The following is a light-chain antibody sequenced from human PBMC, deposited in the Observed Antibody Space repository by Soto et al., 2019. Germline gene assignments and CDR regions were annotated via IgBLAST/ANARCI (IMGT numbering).Light chain of an antibody. CDR2: GAS. CDR1: QCVSSN. Sequence: DIVMTQSPATLSVSTGERATLSCRASQCVSSNLAWYQQNPGQAPRLLIYGASSRATGIPDRFSGSGSGTDFTLTISRLEPEDFAVYYCQQYGSSHTFGGGTKVDI. V-gene: IGKV3-20*01. CDR3: QQYGSSHT. J-gene: IGKJ4*01.